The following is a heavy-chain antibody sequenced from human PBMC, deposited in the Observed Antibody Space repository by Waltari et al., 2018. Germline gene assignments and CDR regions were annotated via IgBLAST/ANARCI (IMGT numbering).Heavy chain of an antibody. Sequence: QVQLQESGPGLVKPSETLSLTCTVSGGSISSYYWSWIRQPPGKGLEWIGYIYYSGSTNYKPSLKGRVHNTGDTVKNPVSLKLSFVTPAEHAGYYWARVGGYEKDYLLYYWGQGNLVTVS. J-gene: IGHJ4*02. CDR2: IYYSGST. CDR1: GGSISSYY. D-gene: IGHD5-12*01. V-gene: IGHV4-59*01. CDR3: ARVGGYEKDYLLYY.